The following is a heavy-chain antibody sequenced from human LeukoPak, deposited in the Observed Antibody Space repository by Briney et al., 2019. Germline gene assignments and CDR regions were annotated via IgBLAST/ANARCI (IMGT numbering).Heavy chain of an antibody. V-gene: IGHV3-23*01. Sequence: GGSLRLSCVGSGFTFTDYALSWVRQAPGKGLEWVSAVTDSGGDTLYADSVRGRFTIYRDNLRNILYLQMHDLRVDDTAVYFCAKDGAQPGFSFDSWGQGALVTVSS. J-gene: IGHJ4*02. D-gene: IGHD1-26*01. CDR2: VTDSGGDT. CDR3: AKDGAQPGFSFDS. CDR1: GFTFTDYA.